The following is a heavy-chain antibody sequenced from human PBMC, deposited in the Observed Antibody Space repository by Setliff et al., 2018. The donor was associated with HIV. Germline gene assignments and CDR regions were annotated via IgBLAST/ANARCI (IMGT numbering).Heavy chain of an antibody. D-gene: IGHD3-22*01. Sequence: PSETLSLTCNVSDDSFSTNYWSWVRQPPGKGLEWIGYIYASGSTNYNPSLKSRVTISIDTSKNQFSLRLRSVTAADTALYYCERLGRAIDRGGYSLRFDYWGQGTLVTVSS. CDR1: DDSFSTNY. CDR3: ERLGRAIDRGGYSLRFDY. CDR2: IYASGST. V-gene: IGHV4-4*09. J-gene: IGHJ4*02.